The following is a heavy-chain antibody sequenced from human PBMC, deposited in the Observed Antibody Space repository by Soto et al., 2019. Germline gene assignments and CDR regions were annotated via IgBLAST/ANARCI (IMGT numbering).Heavy chain of an antibody. J-gene: IGHJ5*02. D-gene: IGHD3-10*01. CDR2: ISGSGGST. CDR3: ANKNIRAPDGYNWFDP. V-gene: IGHV3-23*01. CDR1: GFTFSSYA. Sequence: PVGSLRLSCAASGFTFSSYAMSWVRQAPGKGLEWVSAISGSGGSTYYADSVKGRFTISRDNSKNTLYLQMNSLRAEDTAVYYCANKNIRAPDGYNWFDPSGQGTLVTVSS.